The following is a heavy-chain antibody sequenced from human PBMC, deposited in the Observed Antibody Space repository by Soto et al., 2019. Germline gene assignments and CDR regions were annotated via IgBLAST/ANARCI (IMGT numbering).Heavy chain of an antibody. J-gene: IGHJ4*02. CDR1: GGSFSGYY. CDR3: ARGRGKAIKQWLPSYFDY. D-gene: IGHD6-19*01. V-gene: IGHV4-34*01. CDR2: INHSGST. Sequence: PSETLSLTCAVYGGSFSGYYWSWIRQPPGKGLEWIGEINHSGSTNYNPSLKSRVTISVDTSKNQFSLKLSSVTAADTAVYYCARGRGKAIKQWLPSYFDYWGQGTLVTVSS.